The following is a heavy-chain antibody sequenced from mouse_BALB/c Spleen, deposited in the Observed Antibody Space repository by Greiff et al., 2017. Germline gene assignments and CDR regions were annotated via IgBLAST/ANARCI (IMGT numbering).Heavy chain of an antibody. CDR1: GDSITSCY. D-gene: IGHD2-14*01. V-gene: IGHV3-8*02. CDR2: ISYSGST. CDR3: ASYYRYDERLFAY. Sequence: EVHLVESGPSLVKPSQTLSLTCSVTGDSITSCYWNWIRKFPGNKLEYMGYISYSGSTYYNPSPKSRISITRDTSKNQYYLQLNSVTTEDTATYYCASYYRYDERLFAYWGQGTLVTVSA. J-gene: IGHJ3*01.